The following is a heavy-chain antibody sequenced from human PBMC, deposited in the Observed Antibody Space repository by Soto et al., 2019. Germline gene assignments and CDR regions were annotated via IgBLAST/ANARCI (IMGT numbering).Heavy chain of an antibody. D-gene: IGHD2-21*02. CDR3: AHDCGVDCHSVFGY. V-gene: IGHV3-23*01. Sequence: EVQLLESGGGLVQPGGSLRLSCAASGFTLSNYAMSWVRQAPGKGLEWVSGISGGGGSSSYADSVKGRFTISRDNSKNTLYLQMNSLRAEDMAVYYCAHDCGVDCHSVFGYWGQGTVVIVSS. CDR2: ISGGGGSS. CDR1: GFTLSNYA. J-gene: IGHJ4*02.